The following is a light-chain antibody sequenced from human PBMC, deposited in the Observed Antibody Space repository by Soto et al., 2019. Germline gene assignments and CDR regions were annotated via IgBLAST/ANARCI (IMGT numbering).Light chain of an antibody. CDR3: SSYTSSSTRV. V-gene: IGLV2-14*01. CDR1: SSDGGGYNY. Sequence: QSALTQPASVSGSPGQSITISCTGTSSDGGGYNYVSWYQQHPGKAPKLMIYEVSNRPSGVSNRFSGSKSGNTASLTISGLQAEDDADYYCSSYTSSSTRVFGGGTKLTVL. CDR2: EVS. J-gene: IGLJ3*02.